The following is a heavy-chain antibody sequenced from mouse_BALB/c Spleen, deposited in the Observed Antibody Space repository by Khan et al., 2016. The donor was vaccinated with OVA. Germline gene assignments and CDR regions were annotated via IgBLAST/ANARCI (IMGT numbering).Heavy chain of an antibody. D-gene: IGHD2-3*01. Sequence: QVQLMQSGPELVRPGVSVKISCKGSDYTFTDYPMHWMQQSHVKSLEWIGAVSTSYGNTNYNQKFKGKAIMTVDKSSSTAYMELARLTSEDSAIYYGARDDGNYRFAYWGQGTLVTVSA. CDR3: ARDDGNYRFAY. CDR1: DYTFTDYP. CDR2: VSTSYGNT. J-gene: IGHJ3*01. V-gene: IGHV1S137*01.